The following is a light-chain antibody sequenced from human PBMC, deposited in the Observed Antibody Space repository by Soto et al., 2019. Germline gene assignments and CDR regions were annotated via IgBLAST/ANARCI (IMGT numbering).Light chain of an antibody. V-gene: IGKV3-15*01. CDR2: GAS. Sequence: IMMTQSPSTLSLSPGGRAPLTCRASQSISDTLAWYKQKPGQDPRLLIQGASTRAPGFPAMFSGSGSGTKFTLTISSLRSEDFEVYYCQQYDNWTWTFGQGTKVEIK. CDR1: QSISDT. CDR3: QQYDNWTWT. J-gene: IGKJ1*01.